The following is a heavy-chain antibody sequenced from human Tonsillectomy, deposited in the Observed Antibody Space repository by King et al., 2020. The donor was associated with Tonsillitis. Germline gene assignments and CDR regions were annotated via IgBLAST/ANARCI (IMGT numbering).Heavy chain of an antibody. CDR3: ARQQEGYYGSGSYYGNWFDP. CDR1: VFTFISYG. D-gene: IGHD3-10*01. V-gene: IGHV3-33*08. Sequence: VQLVESGGGVVQPGRSLRLSCAASVFTFISYGMHWVRPAPGKGLEWVAVIWYDGSIKYYADSVRGRLTISRDNSKNTLYLQMNSLRAEDTAVYYCARQQEGYYGSGSYYGNWFDPWGQGTLVTVSS. J-gene: IGHJ5*02. CDR2: IWYDGSIK.